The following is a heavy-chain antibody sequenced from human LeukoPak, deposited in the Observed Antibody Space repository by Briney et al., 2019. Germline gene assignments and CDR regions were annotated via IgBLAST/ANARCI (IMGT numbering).Heavy chain of an antibody. CDR2: IYYSAST. Sequence: SETLSLTCTVSGGSISGYYWSWIRQPPGKGLEWIGYIYYSASTNYNPSLKSRVTISVDTSKNQFSLKLSSVTAADTAVYYCARHRSGSYWRAFDIWGQGTMVTVSS. V-gene: IGHV4-59*08. CDR3: ARHRSGSYWRAFDI. CDR1: GGSISGYY. D-gene: IGHD1-26*01. J-gene: IGHJ3*02.